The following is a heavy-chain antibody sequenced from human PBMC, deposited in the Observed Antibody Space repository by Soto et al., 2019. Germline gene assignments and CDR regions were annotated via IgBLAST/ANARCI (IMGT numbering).Heavy chain of an antibody. V-gene: IGHV4-59*08. CDR3: ARSYYYGSGSFQNWFDP. Sequence: SETLSLTCTVSGGSISSYYWSWIRQPPGKGLEWIGYIYYSGSTNYNPSLKSRVTISVDTSKNQFSLKLSSVTAADTAVYYCARSYYYGSGSFQNWFDPWGQGTLVTVS. CDR2: IYYSGST. CDR1: GGSISSYY. J-gene: IGHJ5*02. D-gene: IGHD3-10*01.